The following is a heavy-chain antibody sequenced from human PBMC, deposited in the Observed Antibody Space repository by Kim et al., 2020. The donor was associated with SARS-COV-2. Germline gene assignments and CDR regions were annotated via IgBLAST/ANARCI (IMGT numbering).Heavy chain of an antibody. Sequence: GGSLRLSCAVSGLNVGTNYMSGVRQAPGKGLAWVSLIYSGGDTYYADSVQGRFTIPRDNSKEKLFLQMNDLRAEDTAGYYCARNPFKWAGSDYFYSGMDV. CDR3: ARNPFKWAGSDYFYSGMDV. CDR1: GLNVGTNY. J-gene: IGHJ6*01. CDR2: IYSGGDT. D-gene: IGHD1-26*01. V-gene: IGHV3-53*01.